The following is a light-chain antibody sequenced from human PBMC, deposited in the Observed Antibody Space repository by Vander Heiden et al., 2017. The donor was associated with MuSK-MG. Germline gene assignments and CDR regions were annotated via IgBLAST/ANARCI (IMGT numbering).Light chain of an antibody. CDR2: AAS. CDR3: QQLNSYPLS. J-gene: IGKJ4*01. CDR1: QGISSY. Sequence: DIQWTQSPSFLSASVGDRVTIACRASQGISSYLAWYQQKPGKAPKLLIYAASTLQSGVPSRFCGSGSGTEFTLTISSLQPEDFATYYCQQLNSYPLSFGGGTKVEIK. V-gene: IGKV1-9*01.